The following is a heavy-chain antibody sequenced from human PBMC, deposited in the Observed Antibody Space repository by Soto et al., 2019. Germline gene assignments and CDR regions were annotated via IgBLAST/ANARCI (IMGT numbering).Heavy chain of an antibody. Sequence: QVQLVESGGGVVQPGRSLRLSCAASGFTFSSYGMHWVRQAPGKGLEWVADIWYDGSNQYYADSVKGRFTISRDNSKNALYLQMNSLSAEDTAVYYCARDGRRGDYCYLDVWGKGTTVTVSS. J-gene: IGHJ6*03. CDR1: GFTFSSYG. V-gene: IGHV3-33*01. CDR2: IWYDGSNQ. CDR3: ARDGRRGDYCYLDV. D-gene: IGHD1-26*01.